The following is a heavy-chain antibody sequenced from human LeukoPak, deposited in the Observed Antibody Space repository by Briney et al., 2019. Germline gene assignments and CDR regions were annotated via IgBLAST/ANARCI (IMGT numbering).Heavy chain of an antibody. V-gene: IGHV1-2*02. D-gene: IGHD4-17*01. J-gene: IGHJ6*02. Sequence: ASVKASCKASGYTFTGYYMHWVRQAPGQGLEWMGWINPNRGGTNYAQKFQGRVTMTRDTSISTAYMELSRLRSDDTAVYYCARIQGTYGDYVRYYYYYGMDVWGQGTTVTVSS. CDR2: INPNRGGT. CDR1: GYTFTGYY. CDR3: ARIQGTYGDYVRYYYYYGMDV.